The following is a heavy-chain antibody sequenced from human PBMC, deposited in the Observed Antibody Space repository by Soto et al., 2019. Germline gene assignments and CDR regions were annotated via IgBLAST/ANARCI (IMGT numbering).Heavy chain of an antibody. CDR3: AKDFVAARRPYYGMDV. D-gene: IGHD6-6*01. J-gene: IGHJ6*02. V-gene: IGHV1-18*01. CDR2: ISGYNGNT. CDR1: DNTFTHYG. Sequence: GASVKVSCKSSDNTFTHYGINWVRQAPGQELEWMGWISGYNGNTKYAQKFQDRVTMTADTSTRTAFMEVRSLTSDDTAVYYCAKDFVAARRPYYGMDVWGQGTTVTVSS.